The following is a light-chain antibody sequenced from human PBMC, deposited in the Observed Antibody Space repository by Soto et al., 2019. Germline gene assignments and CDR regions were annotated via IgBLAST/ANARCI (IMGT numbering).Light chain of an antibody. CDR3: QQYNNWPRT. Sequence: EIVMTQSPATLSVSPGERATPSCRASQSVSSKLGWYQQKPGQAPRLLIYGASIRATGIPARFSGSGSGTEFTLTISSLQSEDFAVYYCQQYNNWPRTFGPGTKVDIK. CDR1: QSVSSK. V-gene: IGKV3-15*01. CDR2: GAS. J-gene: IGKJ3*01.